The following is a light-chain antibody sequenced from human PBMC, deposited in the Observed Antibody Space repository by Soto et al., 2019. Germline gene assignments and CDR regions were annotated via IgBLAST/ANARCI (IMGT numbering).Light chain of an antibody. CDR2: GAS. CDR1: QNIDTY. V-gene: IGKV3-20*01. J-gene: IGKJ5*01. Sequence: EIVLTQSPATLSLSPGERATLSCRASQNIDTYLDWYQQKPGQAPRLLIYGASIRATGIPDRFSGSGSETGFTLTISRLEPEDFAVYYCQQYGSSITFGQGTRLEI. CDR3: QQYGSSIT.